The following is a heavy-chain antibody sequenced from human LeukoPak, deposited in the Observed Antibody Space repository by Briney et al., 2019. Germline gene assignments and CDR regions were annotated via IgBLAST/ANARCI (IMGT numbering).Heavy chain of an antibody. J-gene: IGHJ3*02. CDR1: GFTVSNKC. CDR3: AREMYCSGGSCYGDAFDI. V-gene: IGHV3-66*01. CDR2: IYSGGST. Sequence: PGGSLRLSCAASGFTVSNKCMSWVRQAPGRGLEWVSVIYSGGSTYYADSVKGRFSISRDKSKNTLYLQMNSLRAEDTALYYCAREMYCSGGSCYGDAFDIWGQGTMVTVSS. D-gene: IGHD2-15*01.